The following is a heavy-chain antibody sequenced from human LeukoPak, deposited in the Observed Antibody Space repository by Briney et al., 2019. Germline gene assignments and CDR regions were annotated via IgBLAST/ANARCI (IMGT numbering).Heavy chain of an antibody. Sequence: GGSLILSCAASGFTFSSYVMSWVRQAPGKGLEWVSTISGGGTRTFYADSVKGRFTISRDNSKNTLYLQVNSLRVEDTAIYYCAKKGIEAADSFDYWGQGTLVTVSS. CDR3: AKKGIEAADSFDY. D-gene: IGHD6-13*01. J-gene: IGHJ4*02. CDR2: ISGGGTRT. CDR1: GFTFSSYV. V-gene: IGHV3-23*01.